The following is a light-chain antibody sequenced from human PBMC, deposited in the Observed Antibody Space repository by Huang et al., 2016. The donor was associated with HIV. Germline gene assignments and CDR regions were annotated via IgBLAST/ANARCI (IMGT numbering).Light chain of an antibody. CDR3: MQGTHWPGT. Sequence: DVVMTQSPLYLPVTLGQPASIFCRYSQSLVSSDGDTYLNWFQQRTGQSPRRLIYQVSNRDSGVPHRFSGSGSGTHFTLRINTVEAEDVAIYYCMQGTHWPGTFGPGTKMDI. J-gene: IGKJ1*01. CDR1: QSLVSSDGDTY. V-gene: IGKV2-30*01. CDR2: QVS.